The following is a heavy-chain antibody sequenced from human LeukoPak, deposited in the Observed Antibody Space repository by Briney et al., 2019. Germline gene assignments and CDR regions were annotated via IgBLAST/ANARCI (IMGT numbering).Heavy chain of an antibody. CDR3: AKDNDGWAFDY. D-gene: IGHD5-24*01. J-gene: IGHJ4*02. CDR1: GFTFSRHN. V-gene: IGHV3-30*02. CDR2: IWRDGTKK. Sequence: GGSLRLSCAASGFTFSRHNMHWVRQAPGKGLEWVAFIWRDGTKKYYADSLKGRSTISRDNPKNTLNLQMISLRAEDTAVYYCAKDNDGWAFDYWGQGTLVTVSS.